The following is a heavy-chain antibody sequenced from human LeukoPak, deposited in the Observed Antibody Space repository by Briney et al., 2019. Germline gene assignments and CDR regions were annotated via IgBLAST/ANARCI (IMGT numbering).Heavy chain of an antibody. D-gene: IGHD6-13*01. CDR3: ARAGVSAASAAAGIFFDY. J-gene: IGHJ4*02. CDR1: GYTFTSYD. V-gene: IGHV1-8*01. CDR2: MNPNSGNT. Sequence: ASVKVSCKASGYTFTSYDINWVRQATGQGLEWMGWMNPNSGNTGYAQKFQGRVTMTRNTSISTAYMELSSPRSEDTAVYYCARAGVSAASAAAGIFFDYWGQGTLVTVSS.